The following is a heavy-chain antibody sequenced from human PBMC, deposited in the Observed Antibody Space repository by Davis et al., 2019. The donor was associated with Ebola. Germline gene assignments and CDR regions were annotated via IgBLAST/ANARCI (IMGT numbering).Heavy chain of an antibody. J-gene: IGHJ2*01. Sequence: SQTLSLTCAVYGGSFSGYYWSWIRQPPGKGLEWIGSIYYSGSTYYNPSLKSRVTISVDTSKNQFSLKLSSVTAADTAVYYCASLGDIVVVVAATHNWYFDLWGRGTLVTVSS. CDR2: IYYSGST. D-gene: IGHD2-15*01. CDR1: GGSFSGYY. V-gene: IGHV4-34*01. CDR3: ASLGDIVVVVAATHNWYFDL.